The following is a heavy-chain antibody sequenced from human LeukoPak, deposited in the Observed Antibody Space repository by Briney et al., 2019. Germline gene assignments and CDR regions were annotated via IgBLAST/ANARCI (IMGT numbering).Heavy chain of an antibody. Sequence: SVKVSCKASGGTFRNHDINWVRQAPGQGLEWMGGIIPIFGTPNYAQKYQGRVTITADESTTTAYMELGSLRSEDTAVYYCARGRGGAAAGTVSWFDPWGQGTLVTVSS. D-gene: IGHD6-13*01. CDR2: IIPIFGTP. CDR1: GGTFRNHD. V-gene: IGHV1-69*13. CDR3: ARGRGGAAAGTVSWFDP. J-gene: IGHJ5*02.